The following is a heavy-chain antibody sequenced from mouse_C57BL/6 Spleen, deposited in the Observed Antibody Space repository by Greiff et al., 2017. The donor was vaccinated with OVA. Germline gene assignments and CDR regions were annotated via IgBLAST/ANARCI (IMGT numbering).Heavy chain of an antibody. CDR1: GYTFTSYW. CDR3: ARGVTSDVYYAMDY. V-gene: IGHV1-69*01. D-gene: IGHD2-2*01. Sequence: VQLQQPGAELVMPGASVKLSCKASGYTFTSYWMHWVKQRPGQGLEWIGEIDPSDSYTNYNQKFMGKSTLTVDKSSSTAYMQLSSLTSEDSAVYDCARGVTSDVYYAMDYWGQGTSVTVSS. CDR2: IDPSDSYT. J-gene: IGHJ4*01.